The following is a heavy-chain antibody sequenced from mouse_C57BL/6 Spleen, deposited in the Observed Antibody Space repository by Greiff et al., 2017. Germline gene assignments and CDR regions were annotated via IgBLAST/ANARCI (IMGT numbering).Heavy chain of an antibody. D-gene: IGHD1-1*01. V-gene: IGHV1-81*01. Sequence: QVQLKQSGAELARPGASVKLSCKASGYTFTSYGISWVKQRTGQGLEWIGEIYPRSGNTYYNEKFKGKATLTADKSSSTAYMVLRSLTSEDSAVYFGASPFITTVVATRFAYWGQGTLVTVSA. CDR3: ASPFITTVVATRFAY. J-gene: IGHJ3*01. CDR1: GYTFTSYG. CDR2: IYPRSGNT.